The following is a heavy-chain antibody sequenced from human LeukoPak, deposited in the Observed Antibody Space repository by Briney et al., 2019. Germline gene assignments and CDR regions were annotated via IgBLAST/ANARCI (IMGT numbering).Heavy chain of an antibody. CDR1: GFTFSSYG. J-gene: IGHJ4*02. V-gene: IGHV3-33*01. D-gene: IGHD2-2*01. Sequence: GGALRLSCAASGFTFSSYGMHWVRQAPGKGLEWVAVIWYDGSNKYYAGSVKGRFTISRDNSKNTLYLQMNSLRAEDTAVYYCAREELDCSSTSCYATPFDYWGQGTLVTVSS. CDR2: IWYDGSNK. CDR3: AREELDCSSTSCYATPFDY.